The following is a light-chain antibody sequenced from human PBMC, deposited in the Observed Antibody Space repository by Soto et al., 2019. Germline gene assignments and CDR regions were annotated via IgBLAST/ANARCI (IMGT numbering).Light chain of an antibody. CDR3: QQYHNWPIT. V-gene: IGKV3-15*01. J-gene: IGKJ5*01. CDR2: YAS. CDR1: QTIKNL. Sequence: IGMTHSPATVSVSPGERAILACRASQTIKNLLAWYQQIPGQAPRLLFYYASTRATGVPARFSGSGSGTEFTLAISSLQSEDFATYYCQQYHNWPITFGQGTRLEIK.